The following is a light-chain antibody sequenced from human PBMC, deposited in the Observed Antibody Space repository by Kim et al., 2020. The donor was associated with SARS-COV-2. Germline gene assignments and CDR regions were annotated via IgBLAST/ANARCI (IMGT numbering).Light chain of an antibody. V-gene: IGKV3-20*01. CDR1: QSVSSSY. CDR2: GAS. Sequence: EIVLTQSPGTLSLSPGERATLSCRASQSVSSSYLAWYQKPGQAPRLLIYGASSRATGIPDRFSGSGSGTDFTLTISRLEPEDFAVYYCQQYGSSPRTFGQGTKVDIK. J-gene: IGKJ1*01. CDR3: QQYGSSPRT.